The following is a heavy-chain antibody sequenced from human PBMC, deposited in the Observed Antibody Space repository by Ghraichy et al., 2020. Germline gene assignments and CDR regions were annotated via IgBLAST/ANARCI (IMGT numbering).Heavy chain of an antibody. CDR3: ARGRIVGVTGYYFDN. V-gene: IGHV4-61*01. Sequence: SETLSLTCIVSGGSVSSCSYYWSWIRQPPGKGLEWIGYIYDSGSTDYNPSLKSRVTIAADTSKNQFSLKLGSVTAADTAVYYCARGRIVGVTGYYFDNWGQGTLVTVSS. J-gene: IGHJ4*02. D-gene: IGHD1-26*01. CDR2: IYDSGST. CDR1: GGSVSSCSYY.